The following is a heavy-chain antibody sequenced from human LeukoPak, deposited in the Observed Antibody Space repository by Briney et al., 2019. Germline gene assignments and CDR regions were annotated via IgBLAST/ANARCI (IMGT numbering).Heavy chain of an antibody. CDR3: ARDSQTQWLVRKDFDY. CDR2: INPNSGGT. D-gene: IGHD6-19*01. Sequence: ASVKVSCKSYGYTFTSYFMHWVRQAPGQGLEWMGWINPNSGGTNYAQKFQGRVTMTRDTSISTAYMELSRLRSDDTAVYYCARDSQTQWLVRKDFDYWGQGTLVTVSS. CDR1: GYTFTSYF. V-gene: IGHV1-2*02. J-gene: IGHJ4*02.